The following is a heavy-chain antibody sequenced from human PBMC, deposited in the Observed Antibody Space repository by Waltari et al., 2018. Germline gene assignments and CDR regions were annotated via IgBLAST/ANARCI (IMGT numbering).Heavy chain of an antibody. Sequence: EVQLVESGGGLVQPGGSLRLSCAASGFTVSRNYMSWVRQAPGKGLEWVSFIYSGDSTYYADSVKGRFTISRDSSKNTLYLQMSSLRAEDTAVYYCARAPDDDFWSGYYMDVWGQGTTVTFSS. D-gene: IGHD3-3*01. V-gene: IGHV3-66*02. CDR3: ARAPDDDFWSGYYMDV. CDR2: IYSGDST. CDR1: GFTVSRNY. J-gene: IGHJ6*02.